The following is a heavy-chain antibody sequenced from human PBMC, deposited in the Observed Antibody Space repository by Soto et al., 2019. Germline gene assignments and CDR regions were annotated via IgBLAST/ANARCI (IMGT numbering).Heavy chain of an antibody. CDR3: ERIKSYDLVGY. CDR1: CRSIGISSDC. CDR2: IYYSGST. V-gene: IGHV4-39*01. Sequence: SVMMCRPWPVACRSIGISSDCWGWLRQPPGKGLEWIGSIYYSGSTYYNPSLKSRVTISVDTSKNQFSLKLSSVTAADTAVYYWERIKSYDLVGYWGQGSLVPLS. D-gene: IGHD3-3*01. J-gene: IGHJ4*02.